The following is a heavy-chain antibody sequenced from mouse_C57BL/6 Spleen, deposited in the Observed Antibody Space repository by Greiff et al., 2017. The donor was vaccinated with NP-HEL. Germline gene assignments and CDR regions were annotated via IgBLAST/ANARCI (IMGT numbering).Heavy chain of an antibody. J-gene: IGHJ2*01. V-gene: IGHV1-7*01. CDR3: AITTVVATNFDY. CDR2: INPSSGYT. Sequence: QVHVKQSGAELAKPGASVKLSCKASGYTFTSYWMHWVKQRPGQGLEWIGYINPSSGYTKYNQKFKDKATLTADKSSSTAYMQLSSLTYEDSAVYYCAITTVVATNFDYWGQGTTLTVSS. CDR1: GYTFTSYW. D-gene: IGHD1-1*01.